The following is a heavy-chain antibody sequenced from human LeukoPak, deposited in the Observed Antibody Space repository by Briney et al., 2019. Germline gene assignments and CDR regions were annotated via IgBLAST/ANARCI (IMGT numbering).Heavy chain of an antibody. D-gene: IGHD2-8*02. V-gene: IGHV1-69*04. CDR2: IIPILGIA. Sequence: SVKVSCKASGGTFSSYAISWVRQAPGQGLEWMGRIIPILGIANYAQRFQGRVTITADKSTSTAYMELSSLRSEDTAVYYCARVLVGTLGGYYYYYGMDVWGQGTTVTVSS. J-gene: IGHJ6*02. CDR3: ARVLVGTLGGYYYYYGMDV. CDR1: GGTFSSYA.